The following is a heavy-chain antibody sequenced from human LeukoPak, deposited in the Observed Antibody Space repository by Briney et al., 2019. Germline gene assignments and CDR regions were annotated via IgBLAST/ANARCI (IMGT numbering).Heavy chain of an antibody. J-gene: IGHJ6*03. Sequence: SETLSLTCTVSGGSISSYYWSWIRQPPGKGLEGIGYIYYSGSTNYNPSLKSRVTISVDTSKNQFSLKLSSVTAADTAVYYCARDRYYYGSGPDYYYYMDVWGKGTTVTVSS. CDR3: ARDRYYYGSGPDYYYYMDV. D-gene: IGHD3-10*01. CDR1: GGSISSYY. V-gene: IGHV4-59*01. CDR2: IYYSGST.